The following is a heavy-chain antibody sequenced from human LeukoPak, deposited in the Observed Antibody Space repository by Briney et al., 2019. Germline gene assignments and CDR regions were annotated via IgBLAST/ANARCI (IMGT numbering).Heavy chain of an antibody. D-gene: IGHD2-15*01. Sequence: GGSLRLSCAASGFTFSSYAMSWVRQAPGKGLEWVSGINGRGDSTVYADSVQGRFTISRDNSKSTLCLQMNSLRAEDTAVYYCAKQLGYCSDGSCYFPYWGQGTLVTVSS. CDR3: AKQLGYCSDGSCYFPY. J-gene: IGHJ4*02. CDR2: INGRGDST. V-gene: IGHV3-23*01. CDR1: GFTFSSYA.